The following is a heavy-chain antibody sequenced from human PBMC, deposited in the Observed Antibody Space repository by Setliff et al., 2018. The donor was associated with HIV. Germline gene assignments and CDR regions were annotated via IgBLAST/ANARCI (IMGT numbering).Heavy chain of an antibody. CDR3: AGYVGGGGGRGP. D-gene: IGHD2-15*01. J-gene: IGHJ5*02. CDR1: GGSISGHH. V-gene: IGHV4-59*11. Sequence: PSETLSLTCTVSGGSISGHHWSWIRQPPGKGLEWLGSTDYNPSVKSRVTISLDTSRNQFSLKLTSVTAADTAVYYCAGYVGGGGGRGPWGQGTLVTAPQ. CDR2: ST.